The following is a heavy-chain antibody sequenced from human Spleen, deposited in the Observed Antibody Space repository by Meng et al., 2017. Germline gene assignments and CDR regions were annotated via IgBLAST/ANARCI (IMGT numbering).Heavy chain of an antibody. CDR3: VRSLLGSGET. V-gene: IGHV3-9*01. J-gene: IGHJ5*02. CDR1: GFTFDDYA. D-gene: IGHD3-16*01. Sequence: SLKISCVASGFTFDDYAMNWVRQAPGKGLEWVSGITWNSGTRVYADSVKGRFTISRDNAKNTVYVQMNSLRVEDTAVYYCVRSLLGSGETWGQGTLVTVSS. CDR2: ITWNSGTR.